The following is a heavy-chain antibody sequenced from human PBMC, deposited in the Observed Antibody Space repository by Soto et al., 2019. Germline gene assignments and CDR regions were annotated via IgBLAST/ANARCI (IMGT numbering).Heavy chain of an antibody. CDR3: ARETLGDYAQTYYFDY. CDR1: GGSISSGGYY. V-gene: IGHV4-31*03. Sequence: QVQLQESGPGLVKPSQTLSLTCTVSGGSISSGGYYWSWIRQHPGKGLEWIGYIYYSGSTYYNPSLKSRVTISVETSKNQFSLKLSSVTAADTAVYYCARETLGDYAQTYYFDYWGQGTLVTVSS. J-gene: IGHJ4*02. D-gene: IGHD4-17*01. CDR2: IYYSGST.